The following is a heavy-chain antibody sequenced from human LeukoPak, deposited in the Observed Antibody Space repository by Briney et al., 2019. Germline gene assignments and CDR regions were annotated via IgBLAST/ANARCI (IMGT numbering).Heavy chain of an antibody. V-gene: IGHV1-18*01. CDR2: ISAYDGYT. J-gene: IGHJ6*03. D-gene: IGHD4-11*01. Sequence: ASVKVSCKASGGTFSSYAISWVRQAPGQGLEWIGWISAYDGYTNYAERLQGRVTVTRDTSASTAYVELRSLRSDDTAVYYCARVAFSKYHYYMDVWGKGTKVIVSS. CDR3: ARVAFSKYHYYMDV. CDR1: GGTFSSYA.